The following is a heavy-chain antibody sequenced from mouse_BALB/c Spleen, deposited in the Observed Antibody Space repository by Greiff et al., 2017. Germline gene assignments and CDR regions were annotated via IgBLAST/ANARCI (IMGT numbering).Heavy chain of an antibody. CDR3: ARAYGYEVWYFDV. CDR2: ILPGSGST. Sequence: VKLMESGAELMKPGASVKISCKATGYTFSSYWIEWVKQRPGHGLEWIGEILPGSGSTNYNEKFKGKATFTADTSSNTAYMQLSSLTSEDSAVYYCARAYGYEVWYFDVWGAGTTVTVSS. CDR1: GYTFSSYW. J-gene: IGHJ1*01. V-gene: IGHV1-9*01. D-gene: IGHD2-2*01.